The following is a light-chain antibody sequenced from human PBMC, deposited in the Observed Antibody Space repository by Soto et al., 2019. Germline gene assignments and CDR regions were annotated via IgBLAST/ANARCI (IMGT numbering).Light chain of an antibody. J-gene: IGKJ4*02. CDR3: QQYKTYPLT. Sequence: DIQMAQSPSSLSASVGDTVTLTCRASQDIGNSLAWLQQKPGRAPKSLISCVSSLQSGVPSRFSGSRYGADFTLTISNLQPEDFATYYCQQYKTYPLTCVGGTKVEIK. CDR2: CVS. V-gene: IGKV1-16*01. CDR1: QDIGNS.